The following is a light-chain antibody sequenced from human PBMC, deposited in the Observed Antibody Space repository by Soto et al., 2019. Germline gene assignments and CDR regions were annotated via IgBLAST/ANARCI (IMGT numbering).Light chain of an antibody. CDR2: KVS. CDR3: QYLNSFPLT. CDR1: QAVNNW. V-gene: IGKV1-5*03. J-gene: IGKJ4*01. Sequence: DIQMTQSPSTLSASVGDRVTITCRASQAVNNWLAWYQQKPGEAPKVLIYKVSSLETGVPSRFSGSGSGTDFSLTISSLQPEDVGTYYCQYLNSFPLTFGGGAKV.